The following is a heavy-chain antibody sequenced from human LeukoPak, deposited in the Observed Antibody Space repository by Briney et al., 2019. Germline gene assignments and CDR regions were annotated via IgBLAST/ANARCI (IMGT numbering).Heavy chain of an antibody. CDR1: GYTFTTYY. CDR2: INPSGGST. J-gene: IGHJ4*02. V-gene: IGHV1-46*01. Sequence: ASVKVSCKASGYTFTTYYIHWVRQAPGQGLEWMGVINPSGGSTSYAQKFQGRVTLTRDTSISTAYMELSSLRSDDTAVYYCARDSGYNWNYDFNYWGQGTLVTVSS. D-gene: IGHD1-7*01. CDR3: ARDSGYNWNYDFNY.